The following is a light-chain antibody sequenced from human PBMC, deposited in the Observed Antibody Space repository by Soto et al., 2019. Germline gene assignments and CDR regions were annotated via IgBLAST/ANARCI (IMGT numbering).Light chain of an antibody. CDR3: QQYSRSPRT. J-gene: IGKJ4*02. CDR1: QSVTSNY. CDR2: GAS. Sequence: IVLTQSPGTLSLSPGERATLSSRTSQSVTSNYLAWYQQKPGQAPRLFIYGASNRATGIPDRFSGSGSETDFTLTISRLEPEDFAVYYCQQYSRSPRTFGGGTKVDIK. V-gene: IGKV3-20*01.